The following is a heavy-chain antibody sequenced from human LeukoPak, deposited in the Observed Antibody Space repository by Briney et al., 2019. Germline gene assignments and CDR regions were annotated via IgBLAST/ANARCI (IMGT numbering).Heavy chain of an antibody. CDR3: AREGQSSGWAAAFDI. CDR1: GSSISRNY. J-gene: IGHJ3*02. D-gene: IGHD6-19*01. Sequence: SETLSLTCSVSGSSISRNYSSCIRQPPGMGLEWIGYIYYSGSTNYNPSLKSRVTISVDTSKNHFSLKLRSVTAADTAVYYCAREGQSSGWAAAFDIWGQGTMVTVS. V-gene: IGHV4-59*01. CDR2: IYYSGST.